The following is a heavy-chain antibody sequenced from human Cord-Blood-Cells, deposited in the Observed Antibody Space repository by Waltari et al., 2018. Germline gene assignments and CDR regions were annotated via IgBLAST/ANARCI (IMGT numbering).Heavy chain of an antibody. J-gene: IGHJ3*02. V-gene: IGHV4-34*01. D-gene: IGHD3-10*01. CDR3: ARGFSQYYGSGSYDAFDI. CDR2: INHSGST. Sequence: AGLLKPSETLSLTCAVYGGSFSGYYWSWIRQPPGKGLEWIGEINHSGSTNYNPSLKSRVTISVDTSKNQFSLKLSSVTAADTAVYYCARGFSQYYGSGSYDAFDIWGQGTMVTVSS. CDR1: GGSFSGYY.